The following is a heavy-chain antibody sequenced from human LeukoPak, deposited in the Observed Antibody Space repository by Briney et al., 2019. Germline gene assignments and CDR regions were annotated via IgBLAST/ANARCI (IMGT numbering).Heavy chain of an antibody. D-gene: IGHD3-3*01. CDR3: AKDYDFWSGYRAN. J-gene: IGHJ4*02. CDR2: ISGSGGST. CDR1: GFTFSSYS. Sequence: GGSLRLSCAASGFTFSSYSMNWVRQAPVKGLEWVSAISGSGGSTYYADSVKGRFTISRDNSKNTLYLQMNSLRAEDTAVYYCAKDYDFWSGYRANWGQGTLVTVSS. V-gene: IGHV3-23*01.